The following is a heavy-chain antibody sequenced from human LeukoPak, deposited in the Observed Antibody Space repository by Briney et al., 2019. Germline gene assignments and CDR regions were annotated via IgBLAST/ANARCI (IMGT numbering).Heavy chain of an antibody. V-gene: IGHV4-34*01. CDR2: INHSGST. D-gene: IGHD6-13*01. Sequence: PSETLSLTCAVYGGSFSGYYWSWIRQPPGKGLEWIGEINHSGSTNYNPSLKSRVTISVDTSKNQFSLKLSSVTAADTAVYYCARDQGSSWPNYYYYYMDVWGKGTTVTVSS. CDR1: GGSFSGYY. CDR3: ARDQGSSWPNYYYYYMDV. J-gene: IGHJ6*03.